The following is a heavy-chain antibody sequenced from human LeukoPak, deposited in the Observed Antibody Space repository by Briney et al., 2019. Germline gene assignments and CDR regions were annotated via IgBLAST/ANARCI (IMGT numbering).Heavy chain of an antibody. V-gene: IGHV3-30*03. J-gene: IGHJ6*02. D-gene: IGHD2/OR15-2a*01. CDR2: ISNDGNNK. CDR1: GFTFGSYA. Sequence: PGGSLRLSCAVSGFTFGSYAMHWVRQAPGKGLEWVAAISNDGNNKEYKDPVKGRFTISRDNSKNTLYLQMNSLRAEDTAVYYCSRDADRGPSRRMTYYYYYDIDVWGQGTTVTVSS. CDR3: SRDADRGPSRRMTYYYYYDIDV.